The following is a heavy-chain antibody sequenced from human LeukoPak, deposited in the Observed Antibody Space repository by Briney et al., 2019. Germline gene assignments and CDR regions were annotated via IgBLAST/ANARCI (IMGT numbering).Heavy chain of an antibody. Sequence: ASVKVSCKASGYTFTSYGISWVRQAPGQGLEWMGWISAYNGNTNYAQKLQGRVTMTTDTSTSTAYMELRSLRSDDTAVYYRARAILRGTAPYYFDYWGQGTLVTVSS. D-gene: IGHD6-13*01. V-gene: IGHV1-18*04. J-gene: IGHJ4*02. CDR3: ARAILRGTAPYYFDY. CDR2: ISAYNGNT. CDR1: GYTFTSYG.